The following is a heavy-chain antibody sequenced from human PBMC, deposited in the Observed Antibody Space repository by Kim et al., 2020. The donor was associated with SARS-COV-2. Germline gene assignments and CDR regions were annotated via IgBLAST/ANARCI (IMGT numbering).Heavy chain of an antibody. D-gene: IGHD2-21*02. CDR1: GGSISSYY. V-gene: IGHV4-59*01. CDR3: ATCGGDCYLHWYFDL. CDR2: IYYSGST. Sequence: SETLSLTCTVSGGSISSYYWSWIRQPPGKGLEWIGYIYYSGSTNYNPSLKSRVTISVDTSKNQFSLKLSSVTAADTAVYYCATCGGDCYLHWYFDLWGRGTLVTVSS. J-gene: IGHJ2*01.